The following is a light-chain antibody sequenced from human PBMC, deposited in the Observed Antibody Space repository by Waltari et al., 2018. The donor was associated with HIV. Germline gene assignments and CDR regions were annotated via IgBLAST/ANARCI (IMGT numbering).Light chain of an antibody. CDR2: GAS. V-gene: IGKV3-20*01. CDR3: QQYGSSPYT. Sequence: EIVLTQSPGTLSLSPGERASQSVSSNFLAWYQQKPGQAPRLLIYGASSRATGIPDRFSGSGSGTDFTLTISRLEPEDFAVYYCQQYGSSPYTFGQGTKLEIK. J-gene: IGKJ2*01. CDR1: QSVSSNF.